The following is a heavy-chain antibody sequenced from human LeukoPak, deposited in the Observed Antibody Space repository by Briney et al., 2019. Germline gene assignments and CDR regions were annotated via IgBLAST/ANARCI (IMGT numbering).Heavy chain of an antibody. V-gene: IGHV3-74*01. CDR1: GFTLRNYW. CDR2: ISGDGSVT. D-gene: IGHD6-6*01. J-gene: IGHJ4*01. Sequence: GGSLRLSCTASGFTLRNYWMHWVRQVPGKRLVWVSRISGDGSVTNYADSVQGRFTISRDNAKNILYLQINSLRSEDTAVYYCARYSSSSGGASYYLDYWGHGSLVTVSS. CDR3: ARYSSSSGGASYYLDY.